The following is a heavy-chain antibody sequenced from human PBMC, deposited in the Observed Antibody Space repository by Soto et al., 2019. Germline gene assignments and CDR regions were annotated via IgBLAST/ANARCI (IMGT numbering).Heavy chain of an antibody. CDR2: IIPILGIA. V-gene: IGHV1-69*04. D-gene: IGHD2-15*01. Sequence: SVKVSCKASGGTFSSYTISWVRQAPGQGLEWMGRIIPILGIANYAQKFQGRVTITADKSTSTAYMELSSLRSEDTAVYYCAREANKYCSGGSCYGWFDPWGQGTLVTVSS. J-gene: IGHJ5*02. CDR3: AREANKYCSGGSCYGWFDP. CDR1: GGTFSSYT.